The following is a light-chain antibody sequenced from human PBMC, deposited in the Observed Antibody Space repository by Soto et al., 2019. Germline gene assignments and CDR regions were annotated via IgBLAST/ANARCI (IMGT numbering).Light chain of an antibody. CDR3: GAWDDSLNGYV. Sequence: QSVLTQPPSASGTPGQRVTISCSGSSSNIGSNTVNWYQQLPGTAPKLLIYTDNQRPSGVPDRFSGSKSGTSASLAISGLRSEDEADYYCGAWDDSLNGYVFETGTKLTVL. V-gene: IGLV1-44*01. CDR2: TDN. J-gene: IGLJ1*01. CDR1: SSNIGSNT.